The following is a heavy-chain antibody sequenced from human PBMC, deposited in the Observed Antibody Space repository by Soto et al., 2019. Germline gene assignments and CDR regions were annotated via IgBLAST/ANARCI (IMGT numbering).Heavy chain of an antibody. CDR3: VRECLLLSGRPDQCSGVDV. CDR2: IHPIVGST. V-gene: IGHV1-46*01. J-gene: IGHJ6*02. CDR1: GYTFTNYY. D-gene: IGHD3-3*01. Sequence: QVQLVQSGAEVKKPGASVKVSCRASGYTFTNYYMHWVRQAPGQGLEWMGIIHPIVGSTSYAKKFKGSVAVPRDTSTITVYMELTSLRSDDTAVYYCVRECLLLSGRPDQCSGVDVWSQKTKVIISS.